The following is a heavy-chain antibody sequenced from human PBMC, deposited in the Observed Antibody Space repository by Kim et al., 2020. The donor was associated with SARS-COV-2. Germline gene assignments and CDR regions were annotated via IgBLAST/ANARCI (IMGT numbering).Heavy chain of an antibody. CDR3: ARAPRDYGDYPSYFDY. V-gene: IGHV1-69*01. D-gene: IGHD4-17*01. J-gene: IGHJ4*02. Sequence: KFQGSVTITADESTSTAYMELSSLRSEDTAVYYCARAPRDYGDYPSYFDYWGQGTLVTVSS.